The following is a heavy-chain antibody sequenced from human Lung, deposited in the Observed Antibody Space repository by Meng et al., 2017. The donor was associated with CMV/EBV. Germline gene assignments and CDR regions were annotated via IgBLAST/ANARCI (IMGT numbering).Heavy chain of an antibody. Sequence: GESLKISCKGSGYSFTSYWIGWVRQMPGKGLEWMGIIYPGDSDTRYSPSFQGQVTISADKSISTAYLQWSSLKASDTAMYYCARSGYCSSTSCDNWFDPWGHGTLVTVSS. CDR1: GYSFTSYW. D-gene: IGHD2-2*03. J-gene: IGHJ5*02. CDR2: IYPGDSDT. V-gene: IGHV5-51*01. CDR3: ARSGYCSSTSCDNWFDP.